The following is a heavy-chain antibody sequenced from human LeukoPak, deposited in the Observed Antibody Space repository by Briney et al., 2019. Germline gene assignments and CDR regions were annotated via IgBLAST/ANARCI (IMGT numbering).Heavy chain of an antibody. V-gene: IGHV4-34*01. CDR2: INHSGST. CDR1: GVSFSGYY. CDR3: ARGLGDSSGYYYYYYYMDV. J-gene: IGHJ6*03. D-gene: IGHD3-22*01. Sequence: SETLTLTCAVSGVSFSGYYLSWIRQPPGKGLEWIAEINHSGSTNYNPSLKSRVTISVDTSKNKFSLKLSSVTAADTAVYYRARGLGDSSGYYYYYYYMDVWGKGTTVTVSS.